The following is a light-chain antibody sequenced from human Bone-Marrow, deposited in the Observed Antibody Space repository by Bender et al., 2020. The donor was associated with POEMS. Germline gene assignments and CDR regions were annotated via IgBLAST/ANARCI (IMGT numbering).Light chain of an antibody. CDR2: QDT. J-gene: IGLJ2*01. CDR1: KLGDKY. V-gene: IGLV3-1*01. Sequence: SYKLTQPPSVSVSPGQTASITCSGDKLGDKYACWYQQKAGQSPVLVIYQDTKRPSGIPERFSGSNSGNTATLTISGTQAMDEADYYCQTWDGSSHVVFGGGTKLTVL. CDR3: QTWDGSSHVV.